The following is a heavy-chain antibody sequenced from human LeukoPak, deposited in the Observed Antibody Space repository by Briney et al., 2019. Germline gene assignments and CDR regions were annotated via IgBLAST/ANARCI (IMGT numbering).Heavy chain of an antibody. J-gene: IGHJ5*02. D-gene: IGHD6-13*01. V-gene: IGHV1-18*01. CDR3: ARDRAAVPTFDA. CDR2: ISAYNGNT. Sequence: ASVKVSCKASGYTFTSYGISWVRQAPGQGLEWMGRISAYNGNTNYAQKLQGRVAMTTDTSTSTAYMELRSLGSDDTAVYYCARDRAAVPTFDAWGQGTLVTVSS. CDR1: GYTFTSYG.